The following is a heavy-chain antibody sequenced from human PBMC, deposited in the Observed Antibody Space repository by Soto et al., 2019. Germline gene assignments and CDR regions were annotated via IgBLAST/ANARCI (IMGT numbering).Heavy chain of an antibody. Sequence: QVQLQESGPGLVKPSQTLSLTCTVSGGSISSGDYYWSWIRQPPGKGLEWIGYIYYSGSTYYNPSLKSRVTISVDTSKNQFSLKLSSVTAADTAVYYCARVVDDYVWGSLKFGRYFDYWGQGTLVTVSS. V-gene: IGHV4-30-4*01. CDR2: IYYSGST. CDR3: ARVVDDYVWGSLKFGRYFDY. J-gene: IGHJ4*02. D-gene: IGHD3-16*01. CDR1: GGSISSGDYY.